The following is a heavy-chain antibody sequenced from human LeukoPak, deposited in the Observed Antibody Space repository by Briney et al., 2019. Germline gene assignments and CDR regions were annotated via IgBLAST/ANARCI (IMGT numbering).Heavy chain of an antibody. D-gene: IGHD2-15*01. V-gene: IGHV3-21*01. Sequence: GGSLRLSCVASGFPFSSYRMNWVRQAPGKGLEWVSSISTSSSFIYYADSVKGRFTISRDNAENSLYLQMNSLRAEDTAVYYCARDLKFCGGAACYSPFDYWGQGTLVTVSS. CDR3: ARDLKFCGGAACYSPFDY. CDR1: GFPFSSYR. CDR2: ISTSSSFI. J-gene: IGHJ4*02.